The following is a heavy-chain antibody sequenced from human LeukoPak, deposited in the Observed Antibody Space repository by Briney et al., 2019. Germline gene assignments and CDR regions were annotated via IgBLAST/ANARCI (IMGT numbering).Heavy chain of an antibody. V-gene: IGHV3-21*01. CDR2: ISSSSSYI. Sequence: GGSLRLSCAASGFTFSSYSMNWVRQAPGKGLEWVSSISSSSSYIYYADSVKGRFTISRDNAKNSLYLQMNSLRAEDTAVYYCAGRSRSGDAYYFDYWGQGTLVTVSS. CDR3: AGRSRSGDAYYFDY. D-gene: IGHD6-25*01. CDR1: GFTFSSYS. J-gene: IGHJ4*02.